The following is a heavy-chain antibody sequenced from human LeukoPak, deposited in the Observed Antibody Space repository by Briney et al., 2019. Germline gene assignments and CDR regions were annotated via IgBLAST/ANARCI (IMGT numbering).Heavy chain of an antibody. CDR1: GFTFSSYS. D-gene: IGHD3-22*01. Sequence: GGSLRLSCAPSGFTFSSYSMNWVRQAPGKGLEWVSYISSSRSYIYYADSVKGRFTISRDNAKNSLYLQMSSLRVEDTAVYYCAREHSGGGNYYDSSGYYRSFDYWGRGTPVTVSS. CDR3: AREHSGGGNYYDSSGYYRSFDY. V-gene: IGHV3-21*01. J-gene: IGHJ4*02. CDR2: ISSSRSYI.